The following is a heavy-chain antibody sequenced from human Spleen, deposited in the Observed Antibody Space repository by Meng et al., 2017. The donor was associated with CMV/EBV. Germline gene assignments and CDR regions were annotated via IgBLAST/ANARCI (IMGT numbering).Heavy chain of an antibody. V-gene: IGHV3-74*01. CDR1: GFTFSTYW. CDR3: AKGYESGWHRDSDY. D-gene: IGHD6-19*01. J-gene: IGHJ4*02. CDR2: INTDGSST. Sequence: GGSLRLSCAASGFTFSTYWMHWVRQAPGKGLVWVSRINTDGSSTSYADSVKGRFTISRDNSKNMLFLQMNSLRTEDTAVYYCAKGYESGWHRDSDYWGQGTLVTVSS.